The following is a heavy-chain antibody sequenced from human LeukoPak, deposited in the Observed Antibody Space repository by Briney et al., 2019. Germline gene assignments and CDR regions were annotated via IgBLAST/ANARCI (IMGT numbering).Heavy chain of an antibody. CDR2: ISSSSSTI. CDR1: GFTFSSYS. CDR3: ARAYYNSSGYDTDY. D-gene: IGHD3-22*01. J-gene: IGHJ4*02. Sequence: GGSLRLSCAASGFTFSSYSMNWVRQAPGKGLDWVSYISSSSSTIYYADSVKGRFTTSRDNAKNSLYLQMNSLRAEDTAVYYCARAYYNSSGYDTDYWGQGTLVTVSS. V-gene: IGHV3-48*04.